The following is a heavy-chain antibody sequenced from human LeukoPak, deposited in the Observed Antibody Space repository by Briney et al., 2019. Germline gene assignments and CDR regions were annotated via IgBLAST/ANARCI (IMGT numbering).Heavy chain of an antibody. Sequence: GASVKVSCKASGYTFTSYDINWVRQATGQGLEWMGWMNPNSGNTGHAQKFQGRVTMTRNTSISTAYMELSSLRAEDTAVYYCANHNYGSGSYYSQYYFDYWGQGTLVTVSS. V-gene: IGHV1-8*01. CDR1: GYTFTSYD. J-gene: IGHJ4*02. CDR2: MNPNSGNT. CDR3: ANHNYGSGSYYSQYYFDY. D-gene: IGHD3-10*01.